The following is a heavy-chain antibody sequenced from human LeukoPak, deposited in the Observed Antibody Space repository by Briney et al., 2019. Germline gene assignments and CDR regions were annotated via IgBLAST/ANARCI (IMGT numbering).Heavy chain of an antibody. V-gene: IGHV3-7*01. D-gene: IGHD6-13*01. CDR1: GFTFSNYW. J-gene: IGHJ4*02. CDR2: IKQDGSEK. CDR3: TSAQQLALFDY. Sequence: KPGGSLRLSCAASGFTFSNYWMSWVRQAPGKGLEWVANIKQDGSEKYYVDSVTGRFTISRDNAKNTLYLQMNSLRAEDTAVYYCTSAQQLALFDYWGQGTLVTVSS.